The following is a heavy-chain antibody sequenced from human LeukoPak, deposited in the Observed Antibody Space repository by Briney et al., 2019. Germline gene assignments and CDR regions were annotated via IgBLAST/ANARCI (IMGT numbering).Heavy chain of an antibody. CDR1: GFTFSSYS. Sequence: GGSLRLSCAASGFTFSSYSMNWVRQAPGKGLEWVSSISSSSSYIYYADSVKGRFNISRDNAKNSLYLQMNSLRAEDTAVYYCARDSLQTPDYWGQGTLVTVSS. CDR3: ARDSLQTPDY. V-gene: IGHV3-21*01. J-gene: IGHJ4*02. CDR2: ISSSSSYI.